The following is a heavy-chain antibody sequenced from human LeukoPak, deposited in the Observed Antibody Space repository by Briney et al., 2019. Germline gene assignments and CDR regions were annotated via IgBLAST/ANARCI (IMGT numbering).Heavy chain of an antibody. J-gene: IGHJ3*02. V-gene: IGHV1-2*02. D-gene: IGHD2-2*02. Sequence: GASVKVSCKASGYTFTGYYMHWVRQAPGQRLEWMGWINPNSGGTNYAQKFQGRVTMTRDTSISTAYMELSRLRSDDTAVYYCARDCSTSCYTRSYAFDIWGQGTMVTVSS. CDR1: GYTFTGYY. CDR3: ARDCSTSCYTRSYAFDI. CDR2: INPNSGGT.